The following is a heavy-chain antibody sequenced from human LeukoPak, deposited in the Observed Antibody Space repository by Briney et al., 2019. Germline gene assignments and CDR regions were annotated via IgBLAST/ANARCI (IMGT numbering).Heavy chain of an antibody. CDR3: ARLITMARNWFDP. Sequence: ASVKVSCKASGYTFTGYYMHWVRQAPGQGLEWMGWINPNSGGTNYAQKFQGRVTLTRDTSITTAYMELSSLRSDDTAVYYCARLITMARNWFDPWGQGSLVTVSP. J-gene: IGHJ5*02. D-gene: IGHD3-3*01. V-gene: IGHV1-2*02. CDR1: GYTFTGYY. CDR2: INPNSGGT.